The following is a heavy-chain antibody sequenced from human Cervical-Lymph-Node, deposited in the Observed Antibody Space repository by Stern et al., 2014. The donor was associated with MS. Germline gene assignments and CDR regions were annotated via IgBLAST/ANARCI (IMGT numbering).Heavy chain of an antibody. D-gene: IGHD3-9*01. CDR1: GGTFSNYA. J-gene: IGHJ4*02. CDR2: IIPIFGRA. CDR3: ARGWSYDILTGYSY. Sequence: VQLVESGADVKKPGSSVKVSCKASGGTFSNYAINWVRQAPGQGLEWMGGIIPIFGRANYAQKFQGRVTITADESTSTAYMELSSLRSEDTAVYYCARGWSYDILTGYSYWGQGTLVTVSS. V-gene: IGHV1-69*01.